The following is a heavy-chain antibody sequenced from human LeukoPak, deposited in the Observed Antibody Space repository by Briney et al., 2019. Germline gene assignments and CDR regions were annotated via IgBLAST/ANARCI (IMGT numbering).Heavy chain of an antibody. Sequence: TSSETLSLTCAVSGESFSDYYWTWIRQSPLKGLEWIGEINHSGRTCYNPSLKSRVTISVDTSKNQFSLMLTSMTAADAAVYYCARAQVLWFGKLSVPQSFDHWGQGTLVTVSS. J-gene: IGHJ4*02. D-gene: IGHD3-10*01. V-gene: IGHV4-34*01. CDR1: GESFSDYY. CDR3: ARAQVLWFGKLSVPQSFDH. CDR2: INHSGRT.